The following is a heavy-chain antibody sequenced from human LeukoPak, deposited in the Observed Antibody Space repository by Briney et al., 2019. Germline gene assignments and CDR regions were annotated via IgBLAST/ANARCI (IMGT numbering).Heavy chain of an antibody. D-gene: IGHD1-14*01. Sequence: SETLSLTCAVYGGSLSGYYWSWIRQPPGKGLEWIGEINHSGSTNYNPSLKSRVTISVDTSKNQFSLKLSSVTAADTAVYYCARGPRRGYGMDVWGQGTTVTVSS. J-gene: IGHJ6*02. CDR3: ARGPRRGYGMDV. V-gene: IGHV4-34*01. CDR1: GGSLSGYY. CDR2: INHSGST.